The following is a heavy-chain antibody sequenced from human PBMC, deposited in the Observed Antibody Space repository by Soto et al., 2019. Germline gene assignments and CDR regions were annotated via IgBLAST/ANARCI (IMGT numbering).Heavy chain of an antibody. D-gene: IGHD1-26*01. CDR2: IYYSGST. CDR1: GGSISSYY. Sequence: QVQLQESGPGLVKPSETLSLICTVSGGSISSYYWSWIRQSPGKGLEWIGYIYYSGSTNYNPSLKSRVTISVDTSKNQCSLKLSSVTAADTAVYYCARFRVGAIGPIDYWGQGTLVTVSS. V-gene: IGHV4-59*01. J-gene: IGHJ4*02. CDR3: ARFRVGAIGPIDY.